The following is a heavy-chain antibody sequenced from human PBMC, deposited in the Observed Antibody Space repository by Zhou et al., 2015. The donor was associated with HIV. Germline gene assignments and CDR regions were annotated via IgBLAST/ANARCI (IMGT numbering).Heavy chain of an antibody. CDR1: GFTVSSNY. Sequence: EVQLVESGGGLIQPGGSLRLSCAASGFTVSSNYMSWVRQAPGKGPEWVSAISARGDITYYVDSVKGRFTISRDNAQNSLSLQMNSLRAEDSGLYYCAGDKESPQQVVLSPSYNGMDLWGQGTTVTVSS. D-gene: IGHD6-6*01. J-gene: IGHJ6*02. CDR2: SARGDIT. CDR3: AGDKESPQQVVLSPSYNGMDL. V-gene: IGHV3-53*01.